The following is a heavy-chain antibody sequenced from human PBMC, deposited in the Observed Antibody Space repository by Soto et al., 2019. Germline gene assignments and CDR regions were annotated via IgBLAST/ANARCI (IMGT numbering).Heavy chain of an antibody. J-gene: IGHJ4*02. CDR3: ALRLGYPGRLYFDY. Sequence: QVPLQESGPGLVKPSQTLSLTCTVSGGSISRGGYYCSWIRQPPGKGLEWIGYNYYSGSTYSNPSLKSRVSISVDTSKNQFSLKLSSVTAADTAVYYCALRLGYPGRLYFDYWGQGTLVTVSS. CDR1: GGSISRGGYY. V-gene: IGHV4-31*03. CDR2: NYYSGST. D-gene: IGHD3-16*01.